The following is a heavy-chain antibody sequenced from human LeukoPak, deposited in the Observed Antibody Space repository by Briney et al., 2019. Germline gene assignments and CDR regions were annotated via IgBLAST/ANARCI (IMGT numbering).Heavy chain of an antibody. Sequence: GGSLRLSCAASGFTFSSYAMSWVRQAPGKGLEWVSAISGSGGSTYYADSVKGRFTISRDNSKNTLYLQMNSLRAEDTAVYYCAKVGSSSGWYGGFDNWGQGTLVTVSS. CDR2: ISGSGGST. D-gene: IGHD6-19*01. J-gene: IGHJ4*02. CDR1: GFTFSSYA. V-gene: IGHV3-23*01. CDR3: AKVGSSSGWYGGFDN.